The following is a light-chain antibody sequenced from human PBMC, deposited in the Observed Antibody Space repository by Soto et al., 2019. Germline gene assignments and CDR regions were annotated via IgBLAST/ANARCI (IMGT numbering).Light chain of an antibody. CDR3: QQSYSAFT. J-gene: IGKJ3*01. Sequence: DIQMTQSPSSLSASVGDRVSITCRASQSIGTYLSWYQQKSGKAPKLLIYDASTLESGVPSRFSGSGSGADFTLTIDSLDPDDFASYYWQQSYSAFTFGPGTKVDIK. CDR1: QSIGTY. CDR2: DAS. V-gene: IGKV1-39*01.